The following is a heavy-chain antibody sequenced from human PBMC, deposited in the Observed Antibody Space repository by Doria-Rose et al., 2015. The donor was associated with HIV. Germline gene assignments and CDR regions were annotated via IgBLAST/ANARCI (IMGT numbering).Heavy chain of an antibody. CDR2: IFSDDAR. V-gene: IGHV2-26*01. CDR1: GVSLSSPGMG. D-gene: IGHD6-13*01. Sequence: SGPVLVKPTETLTLTCSVSGVSLSSPGMGVSWIRQPPAKALEWLANIFSDDARSYNTSLKSRLTISRGTSKSQVVLTMTDMDPVYTATYYCARIKSSRWYHKYYFDFWGQGTLVIVSA. CDR3: ARIKSSRWYHKYYFDF. J-gene: IGHJ4*02.